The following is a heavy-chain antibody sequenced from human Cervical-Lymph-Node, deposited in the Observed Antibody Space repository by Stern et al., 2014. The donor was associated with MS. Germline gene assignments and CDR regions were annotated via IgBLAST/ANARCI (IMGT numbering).Heavy chain of an antibody. CDR3: AGGTRGYYQPFDC. J-gene: IGHJ4*02. V-gene: IGHV1-3*01. CDR1: GYTFTSYA. Sequence: VQLVESGAEVKKPGASVKVSCKASGYTFTSYAMHWVRQAPGQRLEWMGWINAGNGNTKYSQKFQGRVTFSRDTSASTAYMDLSSLTSEDTAVYYCAGGTRGYYQPFDCWGQGTLVTVSS. D-gene: IGHD3-22*01. CDR2: INAGNGNT.